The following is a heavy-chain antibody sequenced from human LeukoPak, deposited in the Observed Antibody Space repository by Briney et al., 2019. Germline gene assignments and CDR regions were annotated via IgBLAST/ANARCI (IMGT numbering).Heavy chain of an antibody. J-gene: IGHJ6*02. CDR2: IWYDGSNK. Sequence: GRSLRLSCAASGFTFSSYGMHWVRQAPGKGLEWVAVIWYDGSNKYYADSVKGRFTISRGNSKNTLYLQMNSLKPEDTAVYYCARDQIIVTTILDYYYGMDVWGQGTTVTVSS. CDR3: ARDQIIVTTILDYYYGMDV. D-gene: IGHD5-12*01. V-gene: IGHV3-33*01. CDR1: GFTFSSYG.